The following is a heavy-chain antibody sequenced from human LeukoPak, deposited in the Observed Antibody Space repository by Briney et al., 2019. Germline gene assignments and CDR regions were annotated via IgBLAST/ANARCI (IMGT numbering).Heavy chain of an antibody. Sequence: ASVKVSCKASGYTFTSYYMHWVRRAPGQGLEWMGIVNPSGGSTSYAQKFQGRVTITRDTSTSTAYMELSSLRSEDTAVYYCGRETPDCYDSSGYNYWGQGTLVTVSS. CDR3: GRETPDCYDSSGYNY. CDR1: GYTFTSYY. J-gene: IGHJ4*02. V-gene: IGHV1-46*01. CDR2: VNPSGGST. D-gene: IGHD3-22*01.